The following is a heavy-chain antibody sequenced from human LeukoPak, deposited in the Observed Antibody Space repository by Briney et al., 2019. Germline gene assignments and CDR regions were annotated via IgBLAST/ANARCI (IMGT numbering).Heavy chain of an antibody. CDR1: GYTFTGYY. D-gene: IGHD6-19*01. CDR3: ARVPALPYSSGWYWDY. Sequence: ASVKVSCKASGYTFTGYYMHWVRQAPGQGLEWMGWINPNSGGTNYAQKFQGRATMTRDTSISTAYMELNRLRSDDTAVYYCARVPALPYSSGWYWDYWGQGTLVTVSS. CDR2: INPNSGGT. V-gene: IGHV1-2*02. J-gene: IGHJ4*02.